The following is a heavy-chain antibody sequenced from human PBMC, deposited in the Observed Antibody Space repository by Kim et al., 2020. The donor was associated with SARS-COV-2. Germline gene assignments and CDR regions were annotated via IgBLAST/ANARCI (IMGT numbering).Heavy chain of an antibody. V-gene: IGHV6-1*01. D-gene: IGHD2-21*01. CDR3: ARGDLCGGDCYDY. J-gene: IGHJ4*02. Sequence: AVSVQSRITINPDPSKNQFSLQLNSVTPEDTAVYYCARGDLCGGDCYDYWGQGTLVTVSS.